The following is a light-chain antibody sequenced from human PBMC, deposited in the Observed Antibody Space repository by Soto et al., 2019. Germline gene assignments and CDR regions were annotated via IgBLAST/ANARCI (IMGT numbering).Light chain of an antibody. CDR1: SSDVGGYNY. CDR2: EVS. Sequence: QSALTQPASVSGSPGQSITISCTGTSSDVGGYNYVSWYQQHPGKAPKLMIYEVSNRTSGVSNRFSGSKSGNTASLTISGLQAEDEADEFCHSYGSTSTRYVFGTGTKVTV. CDR3: HSYGSTSTRYV. J-gene: IGLJ1*01. V-gene: IGLV2-14*01.